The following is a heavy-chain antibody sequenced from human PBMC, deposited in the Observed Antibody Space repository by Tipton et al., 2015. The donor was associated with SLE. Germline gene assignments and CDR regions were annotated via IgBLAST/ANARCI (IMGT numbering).Heavy chain of an antibody. J-gene: IGHJ6*03. Sequence: TLSLTCTVSGDSIRNENYYWGWFRQPPGKGLEWIAAIYYDETTYYNTSLDSRATISVDMSKNQFSLNLRSVTAADTAVYFCARTRQQLDGDYYYYMDVWGKGTTVTVSS. CDR1: GDSIRNENYY. D-gene: IGHD6-13*01. CDR3: ARTRQQLDGDYYYYMDV. CDR2: IYYDETT. V-gene: IGHV4-39*01.